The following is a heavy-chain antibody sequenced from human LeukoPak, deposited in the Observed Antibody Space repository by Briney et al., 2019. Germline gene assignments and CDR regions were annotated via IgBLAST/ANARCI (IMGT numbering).Heavy chain of an antibody. J-gene: IGHJ4*02. CDR1: GGSISSYY. CDR3: ARVDPDSSSTLEVFDY. Sequence: SETLSLTCTVSGGSISSYYWSWIRQPPGKGLEWIGYVYYSGSTNYNPSLKSRVTISVDTSKNQFSLKLSSVTAADTAVYYCARVDPDSSSTLEVFDYWGQGTLVTVSS. D-gene: IGHD6-6*01. V-gene: IGHV4-59*01. CDR2: VYYSGST.